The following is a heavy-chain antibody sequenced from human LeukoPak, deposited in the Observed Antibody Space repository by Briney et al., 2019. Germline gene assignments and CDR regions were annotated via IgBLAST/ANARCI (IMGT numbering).Heavy chain of an antibody. D-gene: IGHD5-18*01. CDR2: ISYDGSNK. CDR3: ARGSDSPN. J-gene: IGHJ4*02. V-gene: IGHV3-30-3*01. CDR1: GFTFSSYA. Sequence: GGSLRLSCAASGFTFSSYAMHWVRQAPGKGLEWVAVISYDGSNKYYADSVKGRFTISRDNSKNTLYLQMNSLRAEDTAVYYCARGSDSPNWGQGTLVTVSS.